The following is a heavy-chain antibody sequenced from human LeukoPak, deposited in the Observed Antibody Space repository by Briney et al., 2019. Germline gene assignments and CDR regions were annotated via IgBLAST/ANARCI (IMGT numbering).Heavy chain of an antibody. D-gene: IGHD1-1*01. CDR3: ARGDSATGYYYYYMDV. V-gene: IGHV1-2*02. J-gene: IGHJ6*03. CDR2: INPNSGGT. Sequence: GASVKVSCKASGYTFTGYYMHWVRQAPGQGLEWMGWINPNSGGTNYAQKFQGRVTMTRDTSISTAYMELSRLRSDDTAVYYCARGDSATGYYYYYMDVWAKGPRSPSP. CDR1: GYTFTGYY.